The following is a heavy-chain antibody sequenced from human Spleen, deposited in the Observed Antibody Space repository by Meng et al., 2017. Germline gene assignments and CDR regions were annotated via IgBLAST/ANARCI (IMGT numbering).Heavy chain of an antibody. CDR2: ISSSGSSR. J-gene: IGHJ5*02. CDR1: GFSFSDYY. D-gene: IGHD6-19*01. CDR3: ARDSQRGYSSGWYDN. Sequence: GGSLRLSCAASGFSFSDYYMSWIRQAPGQGLEWTSYISSSGSSRYYADSMEGRFTISRDNAKNSLYLQMNSLRAEDTAVYFCARDSQRGYSSGWYDNWGQGTLVTVSS. V-gene: IGHV3-11*01.